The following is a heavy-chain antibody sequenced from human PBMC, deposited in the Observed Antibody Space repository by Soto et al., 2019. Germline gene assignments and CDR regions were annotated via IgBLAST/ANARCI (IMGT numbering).Heavy chain of an antibody. D-gene: IGHD3-22*01. Sequence: QVQLVESGGGVVQPGRSLRLSCAASGFTFSSYGMHWVRQAPGKGLEWVAVISYDGSNKYYADSVKGRFTISRDNSKNTLYLQMNSLRAEDTAVYYCAKLSYYDSSGYQDDAFDIWGQGTMVTVSS. CDR3: AKLSYYDSSGYQDDAFDI. J-gene: IGHJ3*02. CDR1: GFTFSSYG. CDR2: ISYDGSNK. V-gene: IGHV3-30*18.